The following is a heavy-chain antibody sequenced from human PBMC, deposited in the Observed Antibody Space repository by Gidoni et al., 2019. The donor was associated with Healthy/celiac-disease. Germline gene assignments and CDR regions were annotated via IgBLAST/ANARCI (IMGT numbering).Heavy chain of an antibody. CDR2: ISSSSSYT. J-gene: IGHJ3*02. CDR1: GFTFSDYY. D-gene: IGHD1-20*01. V-gene: IGHV3-11*06. Sequence: QVQLVESGGGLVKPGGSLRLSCAASGFTFSDYYMSWIRQAPGKGLEWVSYISSSSSYTNYADSVKGRFTISRDNAKNSLYLQMNSLRAEDTAVYYCARDDLYNWNAFDIWGQGTMVTVSS. CDR3: ARDDLYNWNAFDI.